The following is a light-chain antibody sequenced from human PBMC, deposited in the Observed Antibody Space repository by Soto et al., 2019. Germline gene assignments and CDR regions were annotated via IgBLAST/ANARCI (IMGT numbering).Light chain of an antibody. CDR1: SSDVGGYNY. CDR3: TSYTNIYTYV. Sequence: QSALTQPASVSGSPGQSITSSCTGTSSDVGGYNYVAWYQQHPDKAPKLLIYDVSNRPSGVSIRFSGSKSGNTASLTISGLLPEDEADYFCTSYTNIYTYVFGSGTKVTVL. V-gene: IGLV2-14*01. CDR2: DVS. J-gene: IGLJ1*01.